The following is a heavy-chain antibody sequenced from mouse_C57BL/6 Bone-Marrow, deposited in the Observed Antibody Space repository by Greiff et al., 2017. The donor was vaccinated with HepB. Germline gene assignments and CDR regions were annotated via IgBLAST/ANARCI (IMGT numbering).Heavy chain of an antibody. J-gene: IGHJ4*01. CDR2: IYPRDGST. CDR1: GYTFTDHT. CDR3: ALYYGNSNSYAMDY. D-gene: IGHD2-1*01. V-gene: IGHV1-78*01. Sequence: VQLQQSDAELVKPGASVKISCKVSGYTFTDHTIHWMKQRPEQGLEWIGYIYPRDGSTKYNEKFKGKATLTADKSSSTAYMQLNSLTSEDSAVYFSALYYGNSNSYAMDYWGQGTSVTVSS.